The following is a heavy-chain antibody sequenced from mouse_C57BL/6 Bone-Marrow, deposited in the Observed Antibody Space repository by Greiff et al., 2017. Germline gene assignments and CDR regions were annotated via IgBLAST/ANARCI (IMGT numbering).Heavy chain of an antibody. J-gene: IGHJ4*01. D-gene: IGHD4-1*01. CDR2: ISDGGSYT. CDR1: GFTFSSYA. V-gene: IGHV5-4*01. CDR3: AREGNWDAMDY. Sequence: EVKLMESGGGLVKPGGSLKLSCAASGFTFSSYAMSWVRQTPEKRLEWVATISDGGSYTYYPDNVKGRFTISRDNAKNNLYLQMSHLKSEDTAMYYCAREGNWDAMDYWGQGTSVTVSS.